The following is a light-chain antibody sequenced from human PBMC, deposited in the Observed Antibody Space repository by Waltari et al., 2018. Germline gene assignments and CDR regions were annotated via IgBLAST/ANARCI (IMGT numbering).Light chain of an antibody. V-gene: IGLV2-8*01. CDR3: TSYAGSHNWV. CDR2: EVN. J-gene: IGLJ2*01. Sequence: QSALTQPPSASGSPGQSVTISCTGTSSDVGGYNYVSWYQHHPGKAPNLMISEVNKRPSGVPDRFSGSNSGNTASLTVSGLQADDEADYYCTSYAGSHNWVFGGGTKLTVL. CDR1: SSDVGGYNY.